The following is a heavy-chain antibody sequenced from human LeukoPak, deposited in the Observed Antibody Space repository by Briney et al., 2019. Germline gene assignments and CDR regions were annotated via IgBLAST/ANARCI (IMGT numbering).Heavy chain of an antibody. CDR2: ISGSGGST. CDR3: ARGGDYYYMDV. V-gene: IGHV3-23*01. Sequence: PGGSLRLSCTTSGFIFSDYGMSWVRQAPGKGLEWVSAISGSGGSTYYADSVKGRFTISRDNSKNTLYLQMNSLRAEDTAVYYCARGGDYYYMDVWGKGTTVTVSS. D-gene: IGHD1-26*01. J-gene: IGHJ6*03. CDR1: GFIFSDYG.